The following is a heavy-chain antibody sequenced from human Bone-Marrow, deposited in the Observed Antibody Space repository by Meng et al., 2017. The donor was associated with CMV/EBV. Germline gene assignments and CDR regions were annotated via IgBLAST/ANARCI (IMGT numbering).Heavy chain of an antibody. J-gene: IGHJ4*02. CDR3: AKEVVPAAKSGPEYFDY. CDR2: IRYDGSNK. CDR1: GFTFSSYG. D-gene: IGHD2-2*01. Sequence: GGSLRLSCAASGFTFSSYGMHWVRQAPGKGLEWVAFIRYDGSNKYYADSVKGRFTISRDNSKNTLYLQMNSLRAEDTAVYYCAKEVVPAAKSGPEYFDYWGEGTLVTVSS. V-gene: IGHV3-30*02.